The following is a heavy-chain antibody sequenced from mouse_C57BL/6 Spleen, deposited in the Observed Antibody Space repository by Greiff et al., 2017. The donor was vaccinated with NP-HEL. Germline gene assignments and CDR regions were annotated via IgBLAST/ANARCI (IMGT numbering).Heavy chain of an antibody. Sequence: VKLVESGPELVKPGASVKISCKASGYAFSSSWMNWVKQRPGKGLEWIGRIYPGDGDTNYNGKFKGKATLTADKSSSTADMQLSSLTSEDSAVYFCARGTTVVATGDYFDYWGQGTTLTVSS. CDR1: GYAFSSSW. CDR3: ARGTTVVATGDYFDY. D-gene: IGHD1-1*01. J-gene: IGHJ2*01. V-gene: IGHV1-82*01. CDR2: IYPGDGDT.